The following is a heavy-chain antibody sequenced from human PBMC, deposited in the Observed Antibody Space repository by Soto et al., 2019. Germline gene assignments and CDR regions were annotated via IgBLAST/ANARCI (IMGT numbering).Heavy chain of an antibody. CDR1: GFTFSSYG. CDR3: ARDTPDIVVVPAASNYYYYYMDV. Sequence: GGSLRLSCAASGFTFSSYGMHWVRQAPGKGLEWVAVIWYDGSNKYYADSVKGRFTISRENSKNTLYLQMNSLRAEDTAVYYCARDTPDIVVVPAASNYYYYYMDVWGKGTTVTVSS. D-gene: IGHD2-2*01. CDR2: IWYDGSNK. J-gene: IGHJ6*03. V-gene: IGHV3-33*01.